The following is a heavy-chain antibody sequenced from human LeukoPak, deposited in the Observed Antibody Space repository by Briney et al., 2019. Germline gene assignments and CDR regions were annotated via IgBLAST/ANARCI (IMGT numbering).Heavy chain of an antibody. D-gene: IGHD2-21*01. CDR1: GFTFSGYW. Sequence: GGSLRLSCAASGFTFSGYWMTWVRQAPGKGLEYVVNIKEDGSEKYYVDSVKGRFTISRDNTKNSLYLQMSSLRGDDTAVYYCVRDCGFHTFDYWGQGALVTVSS. CDR2: IKEDGSEK. V-gene: IGHV3-7*05. J-gene: IGHJ4*02. CDR3: VRDCGFHTFDY.